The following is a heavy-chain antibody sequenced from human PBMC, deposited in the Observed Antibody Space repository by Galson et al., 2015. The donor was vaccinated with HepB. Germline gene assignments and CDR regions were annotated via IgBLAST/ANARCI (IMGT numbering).Heavy chain of an antibody. CDR2: ISSSGSTI. V-gene: IGHV3-11*01. CDR3: ATLYGSGSYYGRRDGYYYYGMDV. J-gene: IGHJ6*02. Sequence: SLRLSCAASGFTFSDYYMSWIRQAPGKGLEWVSYISSSGSTIYYADSVKGRFTISRDNAKNSLYLQMNSLRAEDTAVYYCATLYGSGSYYGRRDGYYYYGMDVWGQGTTVTVSS. CDR1: GFTFSDYY. D-gene: IGHD3-10*01.